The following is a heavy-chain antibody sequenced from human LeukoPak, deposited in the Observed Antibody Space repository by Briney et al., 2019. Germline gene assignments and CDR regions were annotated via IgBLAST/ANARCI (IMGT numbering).Heavy chain of an antibody. J-gene: IGHJ3*02. Sequence: GASVKVSCKASGGTFSSYAISWVRQAPGQGLEWMGGIIPVFGTANYAQKFQGRVTITADESTSTAYMELSSLRSEDTAVYYCARGYCSSTSCSHDAFDIWGQGTMVTVSS. CDR2: IIPVFGTA. CDR1: GGTFSSYA. V-gene: IGHV1-69*13. D-gene: IGHD2-2*01. CDR3: ARGYCSSTSCSHDAFDI.